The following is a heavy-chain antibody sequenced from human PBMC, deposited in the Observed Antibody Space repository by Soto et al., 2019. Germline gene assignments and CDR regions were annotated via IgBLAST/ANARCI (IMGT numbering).Heavy chain of an antibody. CDR3: ARQTEYSGYAQFDP. CDR1: GGSISSSSYY. V-gene: IGHV4-39*01. CDR2: IYYSGST. D-gene: IGHD5-12*01. J-gene: IGHJ5*02. Sequence: SETLSLTCTVSGGSISSSSYYWGWIRQPPGKGLEWIGSIYYSGSTYYNPSLKSRVTISVDTSKNQFSLKLSSVTAADTAVYYCARQTEYSGYAQFDPWGQGTLVTVSS.